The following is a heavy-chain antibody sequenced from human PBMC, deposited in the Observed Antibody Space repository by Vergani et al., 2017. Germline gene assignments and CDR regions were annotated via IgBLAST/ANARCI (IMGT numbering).Heavy chain of an antibody. CDR1: GGSFSGYY. J-gene: IGHJ6*02. V-gene: IGHV4-34*01. CDR2: INHSGST. Sequence: QVQLPQWGAGLLKPSETLSLTCAVYGGSFSGYYWSWIRQPPGKGLEWIGEINHSGSTNYNPSLKSRVTISVDTSKNQFSLKLSSVTAADTAVYYCARGRYSPYYYDSSGYYPWYYYYGMDVWGQGTTVTVSS. CDR3: ARGRYSPYYYDSSGYYPWYYYYGMDV. D-gene: IGHD3-22*01.